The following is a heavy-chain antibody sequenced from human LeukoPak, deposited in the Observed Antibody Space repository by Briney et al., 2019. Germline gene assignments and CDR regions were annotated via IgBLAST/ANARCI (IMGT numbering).Heavy chain of an antibody. CDR2: INSSSSYI. J-gene: IGHJ3*02. V-gene: IGHV3-21*01. CDR3: ARGGIVVVSYAFDI. Sequence: PGGSLTLTCAASGFTFSSYSINWVRQAPWKGQEWVSSINSSSSYIYYADSMKGRFTISRVNAKNSLYLHMNSLRAEDTAVYYCARGGIVVVSYAFDIWGQGTMVTVSS. D-gene: IGHD2-21*01. CDR1: GFTFSSYS.